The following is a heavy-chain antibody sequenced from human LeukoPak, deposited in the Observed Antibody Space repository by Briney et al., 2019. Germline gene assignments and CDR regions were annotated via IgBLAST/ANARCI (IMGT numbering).Heavy chain of an antibody. J-gene: IGHJ4*02. Sequence: GGSLRLSCAASGFTFSVYWMSWVRQAPGRGLEWVANIKQDGSEKYYVDSVKGRFTIFRDNAKNPLYLQMNSLRAEGTAVYYCARYGSYGSYFDYWGQGTLVTVSS. CDR1: GFTFSVYW. D-gene: IGHD5-18*01. CDR2: IKQDGSEK. V-gene: IGHV3-7*01. CDR3: ARYGSYGSYFDY.